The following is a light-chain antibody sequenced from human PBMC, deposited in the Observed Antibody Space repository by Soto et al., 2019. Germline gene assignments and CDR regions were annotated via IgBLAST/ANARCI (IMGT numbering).Light chain of an antibody. Sequence: NFMLTQPHSVSESPGKTVTISCTRSSGNTDNNYVQWYQQRPGSAPTTVIYEDNQRPSGVPDRFSGSIDSSSNSASLTISGLKTEDEADYYCQSYDNTNLVVFGGGTKVTVL. V-gene: IGLV6-57*04. J-gene: IGLJ2*01. CDR2: EDN. CDR1: SGNTDNNY. CDR3: QSYDNTNLVV.